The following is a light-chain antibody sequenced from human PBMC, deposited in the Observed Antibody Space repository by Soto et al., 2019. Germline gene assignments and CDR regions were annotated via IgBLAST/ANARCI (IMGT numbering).Light chain of an antibody. CDR1: QSVSWYLD. CDR2: DAS. Sequence: ELVLTQSPATLSLSPGDRATLSCRSSQSVSWYLDLAWYQQKPGQAPRLLIHDASSRATGIPARFSGSGSGTDFTLTISRLEPEDFAVYYCQQFGRSTGTFGQGTKVDIK. CDR3: QQFGRSTGT. J-gene: IGKJ1*01. V-gene: IGKV3-20*01.